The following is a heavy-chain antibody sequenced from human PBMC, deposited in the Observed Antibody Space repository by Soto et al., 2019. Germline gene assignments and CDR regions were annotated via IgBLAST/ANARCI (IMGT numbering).Heavy chain of an antibody. CDR2: IIPIFGTA. D-gene: IGHD6-19*01. V-gene: IGHV1-69*13. Sequence: SVKVSCKASGGTFSSYAISWVRQAPGQGLEWMGGIIPIFGTANYAQKFQGRVTITADESTSTAYMELSSLRSEDTAVYYCARVVAAVAPFDYWGQGTLVTVSS. J-gene: IGHJ4*02. CDR3: ARVVAAVAPFDY. CDR1: GGTFSSYA.